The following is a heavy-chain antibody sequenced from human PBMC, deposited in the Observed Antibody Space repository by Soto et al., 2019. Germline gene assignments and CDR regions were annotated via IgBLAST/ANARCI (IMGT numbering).Heavy chain of an antibody. CDR2: IYHSGRT. CDR3: AIAELDYYDSSGYYRIFDY. CDR1: GGSVSTNSYS. D-gene: IGHD3-22*01. V-gene: IGHV4-39*07. Sequence: PSETLSLTCTVSGGSVSTNSYSWGWIRQSPGKGLEWIGEIYHSGRTNYNPSLKSRVTISVDKSKNQFSLNLRSVTAADTAVYYCAIAELDYYDSSGYYRIFDYWGQGTLVTVSS. J-gene: IGHJ4*02.